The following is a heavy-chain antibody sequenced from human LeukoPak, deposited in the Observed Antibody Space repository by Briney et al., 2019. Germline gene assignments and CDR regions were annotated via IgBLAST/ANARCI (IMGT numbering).Heavy chain of an antibody. Sequence: SETLFLTCTVSGYSISSGYYWGWIRQPPGQGLEWIGSIYHSGSTYYNPSLKSRVTISVDTSKNQFSLKLSSVTAADTAVYYCARNLYDSSGSMGIYTFDYWGQGTLVTVSS. CDR1: GYSISSGYY. V-gene: IGHV4-38-2*02. CDR2: IYHSGST. J-gene: IGHJ4*02. D-gene: IGHD3-22*01. CDR3: ARNLYDSSGSMGIYTFDY.